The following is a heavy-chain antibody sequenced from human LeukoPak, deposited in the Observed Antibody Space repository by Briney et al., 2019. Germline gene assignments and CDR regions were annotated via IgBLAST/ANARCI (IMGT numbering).Heavy chain of an antibody. Sequence: PSETLSLTCTVSGGSISSYYWSWIRQPAGKGLEWIGRIHTSGSTNYNPSLKSRLTMSVDTSKNQFSLKLSSVAAADTALYYCAGDTYIYGSSAYYFDYWGQGTLVTVSS. J-gene: IGHJ4*02. CDR3: AGDTYIYGSSAYYFDY. V-gene: IGHV4-4*07. D-gene: IGHD4-17*01. CDR1: GGSISSYY. CDR2: IHTSGST.